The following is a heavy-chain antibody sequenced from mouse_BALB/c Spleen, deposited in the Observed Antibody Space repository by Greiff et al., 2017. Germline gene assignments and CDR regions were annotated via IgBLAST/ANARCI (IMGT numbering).Heavy chain of an antibody. D-gene: IGHD1-1*01. CDR2: IDPENGNT. CDR1: GFNIKDYY. CDR3: ASYYGSSLDY. J-gene: IGHJ2*01. Sequence: DVQLQESGAELVRPGALVKLSCKASGFNIKDYYMHWVKQRPEQGLEWIGWIDPENGNTIYDPKFQGKASITADTSSNTAYLQLSSLTSEDTAVYYCASYYGSSLDYWGQGTTLTVSS. V-gene: IGHV14-1*02.